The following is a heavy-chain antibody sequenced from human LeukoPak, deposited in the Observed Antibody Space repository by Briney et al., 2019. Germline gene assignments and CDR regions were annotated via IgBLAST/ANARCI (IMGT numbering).Heavy chain of an antibody. CDR3: ARQEYHGDHGFDP. Sequence: GESLKISYKGSGYSFTSYWIGWVRQMPGKGLEWMGIIYPGDSDTRYSPSFQGQVTISADKSISTAYLQWSSLKASDTAMYYCARQEYHGDHGFDPWGQGTLVTVSS. V-gene: IGHV5-51*01. J-gene: IGHJ5*02. CDR2: IYPGDSDT. D-gene: IGHD4-17*01. CDR1: GYSFTSYW.